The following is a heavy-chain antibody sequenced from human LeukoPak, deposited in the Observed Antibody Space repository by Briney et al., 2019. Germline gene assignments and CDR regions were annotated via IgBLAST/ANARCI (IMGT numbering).Heavy chain of an antibody. CDR2: IYYSGST. D-gene: IGHD1-26*01. CDR1: GGSISSSSYY. J-gene: IGHJ4*02. CDR3: ARQPVYSGSYVFD. V-gene: IGHV4-61*05. Sequence: SETLSLTCTVSGGSISSSSYYWGWIRQPPGKGLEWIGYIYYSGSTNYNPSLKSRVTISVDTSKNQFSLKLSSVTAADTAVYYCARQPVYSGSYVFDWGQGTLVTVSS.